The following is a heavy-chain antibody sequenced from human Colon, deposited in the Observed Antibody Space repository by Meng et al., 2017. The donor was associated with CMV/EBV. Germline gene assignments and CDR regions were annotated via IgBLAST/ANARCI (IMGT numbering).Heavy chain of an antibody. CDR1: GFTFSDHY. V-gene: IGHV3-72*01. J-gene: IGHJ6*02. Sequence: GGSLRLSCEGSGFTFSDHYMDWVRQAPGKGLEWVGRIRNKANSYTTEYAASVKGRFSISRDDSKNSLYLQMNSLKTEATAVYYCARGSKRGTQYYYYGMDVWGQGTTVTVSS. D-gene: IGHD1-14*01. CDR2: IRNKANSYTT. CDR3: ARGSKRGTQYYYYGMDV.